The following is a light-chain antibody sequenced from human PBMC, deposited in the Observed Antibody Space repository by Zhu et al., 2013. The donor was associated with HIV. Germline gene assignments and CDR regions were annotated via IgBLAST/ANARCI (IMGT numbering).Light chain of an antibody. J-gene: IGKJ2*01. Sequence: DIQMTQSPSTLSASLGDGVSITCRASQNISSWLTWYQQKPGKAPNLLIFEASTLQTGVPSRFSGSGSGTRFTLTIASLQPDDLATYHCQQYDSHPYTFGQGTKLEIK. CDR3: QQYDSHPYT. CDR2: EAS. V-gene: IGKV1-5*03. CDR1: QNISSW.